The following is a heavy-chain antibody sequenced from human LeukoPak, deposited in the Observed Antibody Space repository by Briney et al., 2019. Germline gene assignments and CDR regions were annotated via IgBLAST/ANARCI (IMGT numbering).Heavy chain of an antibody. J-gene: IGHJ5*02. V-gene: IGHV4-34*01. CDR3: ARGRGARSSIWYTWFDP. CDR2: INHSGNT. D-gene: IGHD6-13*01. CDR1: GVSFSGYY. Sequence: SETLSLTCAVYGVSFSGYYGSWILQPPGQGLEWSGEINHSGNTNYNPSLKSRVTISVYTSKNQLSLKLSSVTAADTAVYYCARGRGARSSIWYTWFDPWGQGTLVTVSS.